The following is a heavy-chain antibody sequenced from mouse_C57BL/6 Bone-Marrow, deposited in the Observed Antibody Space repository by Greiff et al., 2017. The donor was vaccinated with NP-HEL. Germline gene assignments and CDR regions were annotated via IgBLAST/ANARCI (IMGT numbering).Heavy chain of an antibody. CDR2: ISNFAYSI. V-gene: IGHV5-15*04. CDR1: GFTFSDYG. D-gene: IGHD4-1*01. Sequence: EVQVVESGGGLVQPGGSLKLSCAASGFTFSDYGMAWVRQAPRKGPEWVAFISNFAYSIYYADTVTGRFTIARENAKNTLYLEMSSLRSEDTAMYYCARRGELGSFDYWGQGTTLTVSS. CDR3: ARRGELGSFDY. J-gene: IGHJ2*01.